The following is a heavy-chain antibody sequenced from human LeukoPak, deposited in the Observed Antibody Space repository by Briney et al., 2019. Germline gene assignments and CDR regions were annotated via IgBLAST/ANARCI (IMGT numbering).Heavy chain of an antibody. V-gene: IGHV4-34*01. J-gene: IGHJ4*02. CDR2: INHSGST. CDR1: GGSFSGYY. CDR3: ARGTTVNPYFDY. D-gene: IGHD4-17*01. Sequence: WETLSLTCAVYGGSFSGYYWSWIRQPPGKGLEWIGEINHSGSTNYNPSLKSRVTISVDTSKNQFSLKLSSVTAADTAVYYCARGTTVNPYFDYWGQGTLVTVSS.